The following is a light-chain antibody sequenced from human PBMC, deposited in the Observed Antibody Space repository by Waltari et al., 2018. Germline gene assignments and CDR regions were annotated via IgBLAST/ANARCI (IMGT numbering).Light chain of an antibody. Sequence: QLVLTQSPSASASLGASVTLTCTLTSGHSNFVIAWHQQQPEKGPRFLMKLKSDGCHNKGDGFPARFSGSSSGAERYLTISNLQSEDEADYFCQTWNTGNWIFGGGTKLTVL. J-gene: IGLJ2*01. CDR2: LKSDGCH. V-gene: IGLV4-69*02. CDR1: SGHSNFV. CDR3: QTWNTGNWI.